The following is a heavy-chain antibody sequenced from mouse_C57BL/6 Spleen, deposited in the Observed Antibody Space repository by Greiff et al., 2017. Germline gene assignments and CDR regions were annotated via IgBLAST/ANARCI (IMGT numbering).Heavy chain of an antibody. D-gene: IGHD2-4*01. CDR1: GFTFSSYG. CDR2: ISSGGSYT. Sequence: EVKLQESGGDLVKPGGSLKLSCAASGFTFSSYGMSWVRQTPDKRLEWVATISSGGSYTYYPDSVKGRFTISRDNAKNTLYLQMSSLKSEDTAMYYCARHNDYGKDRYAMDYWGQGTSVTVSS. CDR3: ARHNDYGKDRYAMDY. J-gene: IGHJ4*01. V-gene: IGHV5-6*01.